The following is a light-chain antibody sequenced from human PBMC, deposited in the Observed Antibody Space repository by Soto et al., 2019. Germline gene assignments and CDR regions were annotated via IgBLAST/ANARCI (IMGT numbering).Light chain of an antibody. CDR1: NSDVGSYNY. CDR2: EVS. CDR3: SSYTSSSTL. J-gene: IGLJ1*01. Sequence: QSVLTQPASVSGSPGQSITISCTGTNSDVGSYNYVSWYQQHPGKAPKRMIYEVSDRPSGISSRFSGSKSGNTASLTISGLQTEDEADYYCSSYTSSSTLFGTGTKVTVL. V-gene: IGLV2-14*01.